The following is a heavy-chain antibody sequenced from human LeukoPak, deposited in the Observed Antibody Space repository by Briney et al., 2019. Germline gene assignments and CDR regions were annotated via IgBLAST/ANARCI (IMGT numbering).Heavy chain of an antibody. D-gene: IGHD1-1*01. V-gene: IGHV4-34*01. CDR3: ARAPTRLGFWFDP. Sequence: SETLSLTCAVYGGSFSGYYWSWIRQPPGKGLEWIGEINHSGSTNYNPSLESRVTISVDTSKNQFSLKLSSVTAADTAVYYCARAPTRLGFWFDPWGQGTLVTVSS. CDR1: GGSFSGYY. J-gene: IGHJ5*02. CDR2: INHSGST.